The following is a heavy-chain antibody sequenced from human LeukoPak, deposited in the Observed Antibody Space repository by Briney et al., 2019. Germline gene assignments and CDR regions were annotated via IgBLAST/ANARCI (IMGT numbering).Heavy chain of an antibody. CDR2: ISAYNGNT. J-gene: IGHJ3*02. Sequence: EASVKVSCKASGYTFTSYGISWVRQAPGQGLEWMGWISAYNGNTNYAQKLQGRVTMTTDTSTSTAYMELRSLRFDDTAVYYCARGSGSYLIDAFDIWGQGTMVTVSS. D-gene: IGHD1-26*01. V-gene: IGHV1-18*01. CDR1: GYTFTSYG. CDR3: ARGSGSYLIDAFDI.